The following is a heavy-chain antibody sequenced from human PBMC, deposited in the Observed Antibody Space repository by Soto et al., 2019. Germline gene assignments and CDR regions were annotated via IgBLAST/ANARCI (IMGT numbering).Heavy chain of an antibody. D-gene: IGHD1-26*01. Sequence: SETLSLPCTVSGDSVTDYYWTWIRQPPGKQLEWVGYIHYSGSPNYIPSLKNRVAMSIDTSENQFSLKLNSLTAADTAVYYCARGVGATHFDYWGQGALVTVSS. J-gene: IGHJ4*02. V-gene: IGHV4-59*02. CDR1: GDSVTDYY. CDR2: IHYSGSP. CDR3: ARGVGATHFDY.